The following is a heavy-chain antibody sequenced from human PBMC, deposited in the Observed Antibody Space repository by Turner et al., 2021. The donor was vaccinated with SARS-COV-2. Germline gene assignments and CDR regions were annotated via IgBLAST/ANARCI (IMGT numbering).Heavy chain of an antibody. D-gene: IGHD2-2*01. J-gene: IGHJ4*02. CDR3: TRSRSCDFDL. V-gene: IGHV1-2*02. CDR1: GYAFTSFF. Sequence: QLVQSGAEVKKPGASVKVSCKPSGYAFTSFFLAWVRLVPGQGLGGMGWISPDSGDTKYGDKCQGRVSLTRDESISTVFLELTNLRSDDTAVYYCTRSRSCDFDLWGPGTLVSVSS. CDR2: ISPDSGDT.